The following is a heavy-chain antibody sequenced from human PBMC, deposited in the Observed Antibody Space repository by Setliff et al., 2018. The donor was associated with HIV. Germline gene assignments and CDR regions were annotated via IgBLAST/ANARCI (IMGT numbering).Heavy chain of an antibody. CDR1: GFTFSTYW. D-gene: IGHD6-25*01. CDR3: VQGGLSSGWGSF. V-gene: IGHV3-7*03. CDR2: IKQDGSEK. Sequence: GESLKISCAASGFTFSTYWMSWVRQAPGKGLEWVANIKQDGSEKFYVDSVKGRFTISRDNAKNSLYLQMNSLRAEDTAVYYCVQGGLSSGWGSFWGQGTLVTVSS. J-gene: IGHJ4*02.